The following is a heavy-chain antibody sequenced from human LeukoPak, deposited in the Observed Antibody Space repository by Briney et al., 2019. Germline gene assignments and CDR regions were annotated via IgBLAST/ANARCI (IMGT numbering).Heavy chain of an antibody. CDR2: FDPEDGET. J-gene: IGHJ6*03. V-gene: IGHV1-24*01. CDR1: GYTLTELS. Sequence: ASVKVSCKVSGYTLTELSMHWVRQAPGKGLEWMGGFDPEDGETIYAQKFQGRVTMTEDTSTDTAYMELSSLRSEDTAVYYCARAPVLRFLEWLNYYYYMDVWGKGTTVTVSS. CDR3: ARAPVLRFLEWLNYYYYMDV. D-gene: IGHD3-3*01.